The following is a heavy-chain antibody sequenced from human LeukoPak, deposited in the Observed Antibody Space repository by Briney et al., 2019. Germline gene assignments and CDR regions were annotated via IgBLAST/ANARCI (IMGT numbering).Heavy chain of an antibody. D-gene: IGHD2-15*01. CDR3: ATSGRRYCSGGSCYSGYYYYYMDV. J-gene: IGHJ6*03. CDR2: FDPEDGET. CDR1: GYTLTELS. Sequence: GASVKVSCKVSGYTLTELSMHWVRQAPGKGLEWMGGFDPEDGETIYAQKFQGRVTTTEDTSTDTAYMELSSLRSEDTAVYYCATSGRRYCSGGSCYSGYYYYYMDVWGKGTTVTISS. V-gene: IGHV1-24*01.